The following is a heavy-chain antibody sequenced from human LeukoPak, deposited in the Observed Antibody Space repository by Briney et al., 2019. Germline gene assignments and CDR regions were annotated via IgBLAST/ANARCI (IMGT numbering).Heavy chain of an antibody. CDR1: GFTFSSYW. V-gene: IGHV3-7*01. J-gene: IGHJ4*02. Sequence: GGSLRLSCVASGFTFSSYWMTWVRQAPGKGLEWVANIKTDGSQMYYVDSVKGRFTISRDNAKNSLYLQMNSLRAEDTAVYYCARDLNWETYWGQGTLVSVSS. CDR3: ARDLNWETY. D-gene: IGHD7-27*01. CDR2: IKTDGSQM.